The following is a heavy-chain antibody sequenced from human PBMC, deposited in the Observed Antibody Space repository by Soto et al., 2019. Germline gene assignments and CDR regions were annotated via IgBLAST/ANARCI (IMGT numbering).Heavy chain of an antibody. D-gene: IGHD3-3*01. CDR2: IYYRGNA. CDR3: ARISDGGFWSGHDAFDI. J-gene: IGHJ3*02. CDR1: DDSINSDKYY. Sequence: SETLSLTCSFSDDSINSDKYYWGWIRQPPGKGLEWIGSIYYRGNAYYNPSLQTRVTISLDTSKSQFSLKLNSVTAADTAVYFCARISDGGFWSGHDAFDIRGQGTMVTVSS. V-gene: IGHV4-39*01.